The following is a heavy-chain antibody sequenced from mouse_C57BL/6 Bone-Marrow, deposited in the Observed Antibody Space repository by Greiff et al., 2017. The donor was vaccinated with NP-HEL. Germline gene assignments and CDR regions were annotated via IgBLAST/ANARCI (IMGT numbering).Heavy chain of an antibody. D-gene: IGHD2-3*01. J-gene: IGHJ3*01. Sequence: VQLQQSGPELVKPGASVKISCKASGYTFTDYYMNWVKQSHGKSLEWIGDINPNNGGTSYNQKFKGKATLTVDKSSSTAYMELRSLTSEDSAVYYCARWGWSAWFAYWGQGTLVTVSA. V-gene: IGHV1-26*01. CDR1: GYTFTDYY. CDR3: ARWGWSAWFAY. CDR2: INPNNGGT.